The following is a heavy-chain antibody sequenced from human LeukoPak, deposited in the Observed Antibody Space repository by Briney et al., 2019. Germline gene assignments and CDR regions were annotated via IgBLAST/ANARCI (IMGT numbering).Heavy chain of an antibody. D-gene: IGHD2-15*01. CDR3: VRLGYSSASKAYFDY. CDR2: IYYSGRT. J-gene: IGHJ4*02. CDR1: GGSISSSNYY. Sequence: SETLSLTCTVSGGSISSSNYYWGWIRQPPGKGLEWIGSIYYSGRTFYNPSFKSRVTISVDTSDNQFSLKLTSVTAADTAIYYCVRLGYSSASKAYFDYWGQGTLVSVSS. V-gene: IGHV4-39*01.